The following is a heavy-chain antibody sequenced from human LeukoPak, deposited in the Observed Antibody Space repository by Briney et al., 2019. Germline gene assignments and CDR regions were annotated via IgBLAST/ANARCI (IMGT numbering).Heavy chain of an antibody. CDR2: IRSKVNDYAT. J-gene: IGHJ4*02. Sequence: GGSLRLSCAASGITFSGSAMNWVRQASGKGLEWVGRIRSKVNDYATAYAASVKGRFSISRDDSKNMSYLQMNSLKTEDTAVYYCTRPPHCSSTSCYTGVWGQGTLVTVSS. CDR1: GITFSGSA. CDR3: TRPPHCSSTSCYTGV. D-gene: IGHD2-2*02. V-gene: IGHV3-73*01.